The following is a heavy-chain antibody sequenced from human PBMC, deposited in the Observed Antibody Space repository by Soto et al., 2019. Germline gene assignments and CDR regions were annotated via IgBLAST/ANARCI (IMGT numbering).Heavy chain of an antibody. CDR1: GGSFSGYY. V-gene: IGHV4-34*01. CDR2: INQSGFT. J-gene: IGHJ4*02. Sequence: QVQLQQWGAGLLKPAETLSLTCAVYGGSFSGYYWTWIRQPPGKGLEWIVEINQSGFTNYNPSLESRVTMSVDTSKNQFSLRLSSVTAADTAVYYCARFPFDRSSWTNPRYFDYWGQGTLVTVSS. CDR3: ARFPFDRSSWTNPRYFDY. D-gene: IGHD6-13*01.